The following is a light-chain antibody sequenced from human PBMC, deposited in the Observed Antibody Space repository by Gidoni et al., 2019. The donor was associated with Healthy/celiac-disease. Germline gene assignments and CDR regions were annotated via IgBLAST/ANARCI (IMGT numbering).Light chain of an antibody. CDR2: GAS. CDR1: QIVSSY. Sequence: EIVFTQSPASLSFSPGERAPLYCSAIQIVSSYLAWYQHKPSQVPRLLIYGASTLATGIPARFSGSVSGTDFTLTLRRLEPEAFAVYYCQQRSNWPSWTFGQGTKVEIK. J-gene: IGKJ1*01. CDR3: QQRSNWPSWT. V-gene: IGKV3-11*01.